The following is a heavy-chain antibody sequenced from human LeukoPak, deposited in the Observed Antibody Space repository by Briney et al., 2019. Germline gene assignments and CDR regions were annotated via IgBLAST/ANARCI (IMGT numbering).Heavy chain of an antibody. CDR3: AKGPHRDY. CDR1: GFTFSSYS. V-gene: IGHV3-21*04. J-gene: IGHJ4*02. CDR2: ISSSSSYI. Sequence: GGSLRLSCAASGFTFSSYSMNWVRQAPGKGLEWVSSISSSSSYIYYADSVKGWFTISRDNSKNTLYLQMHSLRVEDTAVYYCAKGPHRDYWGQGTLLTVSS.